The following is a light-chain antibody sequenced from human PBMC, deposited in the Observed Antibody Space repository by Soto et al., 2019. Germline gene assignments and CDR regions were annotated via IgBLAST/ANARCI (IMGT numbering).Light chain of an antibody. Sequence: EIVLTQSPGTLSLSPGERATLSCRASQSVSTRSLAWYQQKPGQAPRLLISGASSRAADIPDRFSGSGSGTDFTLTINRLEPEDFAVYYCQQYGGSPTTFGGGTKVEIK. CDR3: QQYGGSPTT. J-gene: IGKJ4*01. CDR2: GAS. CDR1: QSVSTRS. V-gene: IGKV3-20*01.